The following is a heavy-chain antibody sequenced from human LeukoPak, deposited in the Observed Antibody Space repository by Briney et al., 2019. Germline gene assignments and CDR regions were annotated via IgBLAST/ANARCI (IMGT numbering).Heavy chain of an antibody. J-gene: IGHJ6*03. CDR3: ARDVYCSSTSCLGDYMDV. CDR2: IYYSGST. D-gene: IGHD2-2*01. CDR1: GGSISSYY. V-gene: IGHV4-59*01. Sequence: PSETLSLTCTVSGGSISSYYWSWIRQPPGKGLEWIGYIYYSGSTNYNPSLKSRVTISVDTSKNQFSLKLSSVTAADTAVYYCARDVYCSSTSCLGDYMDVWGKGTTVTASS.